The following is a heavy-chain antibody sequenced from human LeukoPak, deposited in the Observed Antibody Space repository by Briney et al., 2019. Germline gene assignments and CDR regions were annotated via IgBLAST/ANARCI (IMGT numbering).Heavy chain of an antibody. Sequence: GGSLRLSCAASGFTFSSYGMHWVRQAPGKGLEWISVISGSGASAYYADSVRGRFIISRDNSKNTLILQMSSLRAEDTAIYYCAKAWGGTSRNYFDSWGQGTLVTVSS. J-gene: IGHJ4*02. D-gene: IGHD1/OR15-1a*01. V-gene: IGHV3-23*01. CDR3: AKAWGGTSRNYFDS. CDR1: GFTFSSYG. CDR2: ISGSGASA.